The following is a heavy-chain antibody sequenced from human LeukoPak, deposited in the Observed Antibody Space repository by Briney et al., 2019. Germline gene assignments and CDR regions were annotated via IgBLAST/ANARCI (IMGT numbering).Heavy chain of an antibody. CDR2: IIPIFGTA. CDR3: ARGSSYYYYYMDV. Sequence: ASVTVSFKASVGTFISYAISWVRQAPGQGLEWMGRIIPIFGTANYAQKFQDRVTITADKSTSTAYMELSSLRSEDTAVYYCARGSSYYYYYMDVWGKGTTVTVSS. CDR1: VGTFISYA. J-gene: IGHJ6*03. V-gene: IGHV1-69*06. D-gene: IGHD2-2*01.